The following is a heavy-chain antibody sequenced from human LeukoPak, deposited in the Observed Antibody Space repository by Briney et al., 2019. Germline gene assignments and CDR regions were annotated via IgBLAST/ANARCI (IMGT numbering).Heavy chain of an antibody. V-gene: IGHV3-74*01. Sequence: PGGSLRLSCVASGFTFINYYIHWVRQAPGKGLVWVSRINNDGSDSIYADSVKGRFTNSRGNAKNTVFLQMNSLTAEDTAVYYCARGGFQHGFDNWGQGVRVTVSS. D-gene: IGHD2-2*01. CDR1: GFTFINYY. CDR2: INNDGSDS. J-gene: IGHJ4*02. CDR3: ARGGFQHGFDN.